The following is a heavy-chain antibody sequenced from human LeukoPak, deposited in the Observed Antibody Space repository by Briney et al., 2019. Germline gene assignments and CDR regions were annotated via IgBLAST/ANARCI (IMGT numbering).Heavy chain of an antibody. CDR2: IYSGGST. V-gene: IGHV3-53*01. D-gene: IGHD4-11*01. CDR1: GFTVSSNY. Sequence: GGSLRLSCAASGFTVSSNYMSWVRQAPGKGLEWVSVIYSGGSTYYADSVKGRFTISRDNSKNTLYLQMNSLRAEDTAVYYCAASPPMTTEGYYYYYMDVWGKGTTVTVSS. CDR3: AASPPMTTEGYYYYYMDV. J-gene: IGHJ6*03.